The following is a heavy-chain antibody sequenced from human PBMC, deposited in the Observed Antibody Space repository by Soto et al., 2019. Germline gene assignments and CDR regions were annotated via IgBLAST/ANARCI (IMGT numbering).Heavy chain of an antibody. D-gene: IGHD4-17*01. J-gene: IGHJ5*02. CDR2: INAGNGNT. V-gene: IGHV1-3*01. CDR1: GYTFSTYA. CDR3: ARGVSTVTPNWFDP. Sequence: ASVEVSCKASGYTFSTYAMNWVRQAPGQRLEWMGWINAGNGNTKYSQKFQGRVTITRDTSATTAYMELSSLRSEDTAVYYCARGVSTVTPNWFDPWGQGTLVTVSS.